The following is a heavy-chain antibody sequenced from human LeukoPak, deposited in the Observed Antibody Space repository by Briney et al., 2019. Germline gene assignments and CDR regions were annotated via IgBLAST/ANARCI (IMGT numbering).Heavy chain of an antibody. CDR3: ANSWYFYDSSGLPKADAFDR. CDR1: GGSISSGAF. Sequence: SETLSLTCTVSGGSISSGAFWCWGRPPPGKGLEWIAIIYRTGSTYYNQSLESRVTISIDTSKNQFSLQLNSVTAADTAVYYCANSWYFYDSSGLPKADAFDRWGQGRLVTV. V-gene: IGHV4-38-2*02. CDR2: IYRTGST. J-gene: IGHJ3*01. D-gene: IGHD3-22*01.